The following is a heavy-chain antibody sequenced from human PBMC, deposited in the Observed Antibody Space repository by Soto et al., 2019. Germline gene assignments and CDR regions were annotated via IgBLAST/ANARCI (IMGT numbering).Heavy chain of an antibody. CDR2: ISGSVGST. J-gene: IGHJ5*02. V-gene: IGHV3-23*01. CDR3: AKIMDYYDSSGYWGWNWFDP. CDR1: GFTFSSYA. D-gene: IGHD3-22*01. Sequence: PGGSLRLSCAASGFTFSSYAMSWVRQAPGKGLEWVSAISGSVGSTYYAVSVKGRFTISRDNSKNTLYLQMNSLRAEDTAVYYCAKIMDYYDSSGYWGWNWFDPWGQGTLVTVSS.